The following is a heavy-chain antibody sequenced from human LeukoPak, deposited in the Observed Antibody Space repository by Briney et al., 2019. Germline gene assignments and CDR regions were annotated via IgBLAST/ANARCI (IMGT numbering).Heavy chain of an antibody. CDR3: ARGLLRYNWNDGGHDY. Sequence: SETLSLTCTVSGGSISSYYWSRIRQPAGKGLEWIGRIYTSGSTSYNPSLKSRVTMSVDTSKNQFSLKLSSVTAADTAVYYCARGLLRYNWNDGGHDYWGQGTLVTVSS. CDR2: IYTSGST. CDR1: GGSISSYY. J-gene: IGHJ4*02. D-gene: IGHD1-20*01. V-gene: IGHV4-4*07.